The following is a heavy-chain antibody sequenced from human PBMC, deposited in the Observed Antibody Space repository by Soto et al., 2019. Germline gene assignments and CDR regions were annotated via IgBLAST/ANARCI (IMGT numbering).Heavy chain of an antibody. CDR2: IYSGGST. Sequence: EVQLVETGGGLIQPGGSLRLSCAASGFTVSRNYMSWVRQAPGKGLEWVSVIYSGGSTYYADSVKGRFTISRDNSKNTLYLQMNSLRAEDTAVYYCARAKFGELCDYWGQGTLVTVSS. J-gene: IGHJ4*02. V-gene: IGHV3-53*02. D-gene: IGHD3-10*01. CDR1: GFTVSRNY. CDR3: ARAKFGELCDY.